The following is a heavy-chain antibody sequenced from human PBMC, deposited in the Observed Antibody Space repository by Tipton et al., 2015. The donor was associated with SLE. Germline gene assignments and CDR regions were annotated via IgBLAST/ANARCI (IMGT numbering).Heavy chain of an antibody. J-gene: IGHJ1*01. V-gene: IGHV4-61*10. CDR1: GGSISSGSYY. CDR3: ARLRIVGATSPFQH. D-gene: IGHD1-26*01. Sequence: TLSLTCTVSGGSISSGSYYWSWIRQPAGKGLEWIGYIYYSGSTNYNPSLKSRVTISVDTSKNQFSLKLSSVTAADTAVYYCARLRIVGATSPFQHWGQGTLVTVSS. CDR2: IYYSGST.